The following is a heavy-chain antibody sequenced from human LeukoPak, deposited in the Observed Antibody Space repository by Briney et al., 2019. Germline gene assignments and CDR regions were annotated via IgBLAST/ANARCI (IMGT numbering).Heavy chain of an antibody. CDR2: INPNSGGT. Sequence: ASVKVSCRASGYTFTGYYMHWVRQAPGQGLEWMGWINPNSGGTNYAQKFQGRVTMTRDTSISTAYMELSRLRSDDTAVYYCARVAALFDAFDIWGQGTMVTVSS. V-gene: IGHV1-2*02. D-gene: IGHD2-15*01. CDR1: GYTFTGYY. CDR3: ARVAALFDAFDI. J-gene: IGHJ3*02.